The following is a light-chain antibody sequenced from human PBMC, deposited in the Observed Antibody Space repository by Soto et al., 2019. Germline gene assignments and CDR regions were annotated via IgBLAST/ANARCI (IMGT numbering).Light chain of an antibody. CDR1: SSDVGSNNL. CDR3: CSYAGSSTV. Sequence: QSALTQPASVSGSPGQSITISCTGTSSDVGSNNLVSWYQQHPGKAPKLMIYEGSKRPSGVSNRLSGSKSGNTASLTISGLQAEDESDYYCCSYAGSSTVFGGGTKLTVL. V-gene: IGLV2-23*01. CDR2: EGS. J-gene: IGLJ2*01.